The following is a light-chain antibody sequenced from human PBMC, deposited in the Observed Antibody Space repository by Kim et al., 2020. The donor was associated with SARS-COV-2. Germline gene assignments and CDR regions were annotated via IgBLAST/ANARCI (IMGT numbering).Light chain of an antibody. CDR3: LQHFNYPWT. V-gene: IGKV1-17*03. J-gene: IGKJ1*01. Sequence: AAVGDRVTITCRASQGNSTYLALVQQKPGKVPQRLIYAASRLQSGVPSRFSGSGSGTEFTLTICSLQPEDFATYYCLQHFNYPWTFCQGTTVDIK. CDR2: AAS. CDR1: QGNSTY.